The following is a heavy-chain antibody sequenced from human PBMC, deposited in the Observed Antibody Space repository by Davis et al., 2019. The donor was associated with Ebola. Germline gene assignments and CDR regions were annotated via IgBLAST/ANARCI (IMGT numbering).Heavy chain of an antibody. V-gene: IGHV6-1*01. Sequence: PSETLSLTCAISGDSVPSGGWNWIRQSPSRGLEWLGRTYYSSKWFNHYAVSVKSRITIKADTSKNQFSLHLNSVTPEDTALYYCARGWLRGGMDVWGEGTTVTVSS. D-gene: IGHD5-18*01. CDR3: ARGWLRGGMDV. J-gene: IGHJ6*04. CDR2: TYYSSKWFN. CDR1: GDSVPSGG.